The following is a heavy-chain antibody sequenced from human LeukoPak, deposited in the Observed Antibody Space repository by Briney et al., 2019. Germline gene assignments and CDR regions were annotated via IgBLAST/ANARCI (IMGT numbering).Heavy chain of an antibody. D-gene: IGHD4-17*01. J-gene: IGHJ3*02. CDR2: ISWSSVIM. V-gene: IGHV3-9*01. CDR3: AKDTTTVTTPDGLDI. Sequence: GGSLRLSCAASGFIFDDYAMHWVRQAPGKGLEWVSGISWSSVIMGYADSVKGRFTISRDNAKNSLYLEMNSLRAEDTALYYCAKDTTTVTTPDGLDIWGQGTMVTVSS. CDR1: GFIFDDYA.